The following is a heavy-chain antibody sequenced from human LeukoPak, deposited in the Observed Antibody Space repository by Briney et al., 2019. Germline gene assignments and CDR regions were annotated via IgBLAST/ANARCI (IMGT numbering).Heavy chain of an antibody. D-gene: IGHD3-16*01. CDR2: VYDSGTT. J-gene: IGHJ6*03. V-gene: IGHV4-59*01. CDR3: ARETSQKGAHYMDV. Sequence: NPSETLSLTCTVSGGSISRYYWSWIRQPPGKGLEWFGYVYDSGTTNYNPSLKSRVTISVDTSKNQFSLKLSSVTAADTAVYYCARETSQKGAHYMDVWGKGTTVTISS. CDR1: GGSISRYY.